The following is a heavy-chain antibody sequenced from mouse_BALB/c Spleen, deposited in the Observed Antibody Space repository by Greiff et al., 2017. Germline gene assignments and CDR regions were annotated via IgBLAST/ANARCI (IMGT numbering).Heavy chain of an antibody. CDR3: AIYDYDDYYAMDY. V-gene: IGHV3-8*02. Sequence: EVQLQESGPSLVKPSQTLSLTCSVTGDSITSGYWNWIRKFPGNKLEYMGYISYSGSTYYNPSLKSRISITRDTSKNQYYLQLNSVTTEDTATYYCAIYDYDDYYAMDYWGQGTSVTVSS. J-gene: IGHJ4*01. CDR2: ISYSGST. CDR1: GDSITSGY. D-gene: IGHD2-4*01.